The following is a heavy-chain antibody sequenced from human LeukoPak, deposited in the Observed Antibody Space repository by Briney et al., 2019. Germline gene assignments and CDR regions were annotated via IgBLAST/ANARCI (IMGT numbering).Heavy chain of an antibody. CDR2: ISGSGSTT. Sequence: GGSLRVSCAASGFTFSSYAMSWVRQAPGKGLEWVSGISGSGSTTYYADSVKGRFTISRDNSKNTLYLQMNSLRAEDTAVYYCAKAIGRSSTSCGDYWGQGTLVTVSS. D-gene: IGHD2-2*01. CDR1: GFTFSSYA. J-gene: IGHJ4*02. V-gene: IGHV3-23*01. CDR3: AKAIGRSSTSCGDY.